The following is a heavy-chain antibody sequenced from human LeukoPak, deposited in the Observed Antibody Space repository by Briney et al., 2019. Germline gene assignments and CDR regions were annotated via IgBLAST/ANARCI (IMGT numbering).Heavy chain of an antibody. J-gene: IGHJ4*02. Sequence: HPGGSVRLSCAASGFTFSSYVMTWVRQAPGKGLEWVSSVSGGGDSTYYADSVKGRFTISRNNSKSTLYLQMNSLRDGDTAVYYCAKCLLRGYYDTSGYYFFDDWGQGALVAVSS. V-gene: IGHV3-23*01. D-gene: IGHD3-22*01. CDR1: GFTFSSYV. CDR2: VSGGGDST. CDR3: AKCLLRGYYDTSGYYFFDD.